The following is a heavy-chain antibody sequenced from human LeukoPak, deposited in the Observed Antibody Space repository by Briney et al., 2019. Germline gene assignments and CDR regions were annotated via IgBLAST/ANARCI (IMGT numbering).Heavy chain of an antibody. CDR3: VNKVVRGVIIS. J-gene: IGHJ4*02. CDR2: ISGSGGST. V-gene: IGHV3-23*01. CDR1: GFTFSRYA. Sequence: GGSLRLSCAASGFTFSRYATSWVRQAPGKGLEWVSAISGSGGSTYYADSVKGRSTISRDNSKNTLSLQMNSLRAEDTAVYYCVNKVVRGVIISWGQGTLVTVSS. D-gene: IGHD3-10*01.